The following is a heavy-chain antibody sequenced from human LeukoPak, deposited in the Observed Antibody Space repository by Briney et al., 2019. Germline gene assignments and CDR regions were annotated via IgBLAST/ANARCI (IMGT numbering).Heavy chain of an antibody. CDR1: GFTFSSYA. J-gene: IGHJ4*02. D-gene: IGHD3-10*01. V-gene: IGHV3-23*01. CDR3: AKDRGVIRPLDY. Sequence: PGGSLRLSCAASGFTFSSYAMSWVRQAPGKGLEWVSGISGSGGSTYYADSVRGRFTISRDNSKNTLYLQMNSLRAEDTAVYYCAKDRGVIRPLDYWGQGTLVTVSS. CDR2: ISGSGGST.